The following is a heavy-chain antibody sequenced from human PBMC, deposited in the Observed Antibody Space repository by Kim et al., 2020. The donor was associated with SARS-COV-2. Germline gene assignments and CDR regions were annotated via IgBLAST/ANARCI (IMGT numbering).Heavy chain of an antibody. D-gene: IGHD3-10*01. J-gene: IGHJ4*02. CDR1: GYTFTSYA. V-gene: IGHV1-3*01. CDR2: INAGNGNT. CDR3: ARDDVTMVRGDTSFDY. Sequence: ASVKVSCKASGYTFTSYAMHWVRQAPGQRLEWMGWINAGNGNTKYSQKFQGRVTITRDTSASTAYMELSSLRSEDTAVYYCARDDVTMVRGDTSFDYWGQGTLVTVSS.